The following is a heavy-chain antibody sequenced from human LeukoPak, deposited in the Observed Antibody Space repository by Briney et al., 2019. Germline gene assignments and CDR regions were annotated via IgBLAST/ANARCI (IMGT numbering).Heavy chain of an antibody. V-gene: IGHV4-59*01. J-gene: IGHJ3*01. D-gene: IGHD3-10*01. Sequence: SSETLSLTCSVSGDSMSSYYWSWIRQPPGKGLEWIGYIYYSGATSYNHSLKSRVTISIDTSKNQFSLNLGSVTAADTAMYYCSRGGSYYRAMMWGQGTMVAVSS. CDR3: SRGGSYYRAMM. CDR2: IYYSGAT. CDR1: GDSMSSYY.